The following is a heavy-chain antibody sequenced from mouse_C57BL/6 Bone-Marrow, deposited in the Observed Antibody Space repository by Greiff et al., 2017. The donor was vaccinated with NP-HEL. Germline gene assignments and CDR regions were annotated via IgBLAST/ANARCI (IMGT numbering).Heavy chain of an antibody. D-gene: IGHD1-1*01. CDR2: IHPNSGST. CDR3: PRDGPWFAY. CDR1: GYTFTSYW. V-gene: IGHV1-64*01. Sequence: QVQLKQPGAELVKPGASVKLSCKASGYTFTSYWMHWVKQRPGQGLEWIGMIHPNSGSTNYNEKFKSKATLTVYKSSSTAYMHLSSLTSADSAFSYCPRDGPWFAYWGQGTLVTVSA. J-gene: IGHJ3*01.